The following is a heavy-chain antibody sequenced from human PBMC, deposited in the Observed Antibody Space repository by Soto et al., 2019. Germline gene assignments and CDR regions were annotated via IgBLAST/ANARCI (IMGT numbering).Heavy chain of an antibody. V-gene: IGHV3-33*08. CDR1: GFTLRTYG. CDR2: FWANGINK. J-gene: IGHJ5*02. CDR3: ARDTDGTSHFGSFDP. D-gene: IGHD1-7*01. Sequence: GGALRLSCTTSGFTLRTYGIHWIRQAPGKGLEWVAVFWANGINKNYADSVKGRFTVSRDTSQNAVYLQMDSLRAEDTALDYCARDTDGTSHFGSFDPWCQGT.